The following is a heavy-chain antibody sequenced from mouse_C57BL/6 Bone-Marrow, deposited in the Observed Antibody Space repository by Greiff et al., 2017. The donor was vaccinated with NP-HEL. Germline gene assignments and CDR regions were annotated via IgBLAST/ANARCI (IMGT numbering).Heavy chain of an antibody. CDR3: ASMVTTRYYYAMDY. CDR2: ILPGSGST. J-gene: IGHJ4*01. Sequence: QVQLQQSGAELMKPGASVKLSCKATGYTFTGYWIEWVKQRPGHGLEWIGEILPGSGSTNYIEKFKGKATFTADTSSNTAYMQLSSLTTEDSAIYYCASMVTTRYYYAMDYWGQGTSVTVSS. D-gene: IGHD2-2*01. CDR1: GYTFTGYW. V-gene: IGHV1-9*01.